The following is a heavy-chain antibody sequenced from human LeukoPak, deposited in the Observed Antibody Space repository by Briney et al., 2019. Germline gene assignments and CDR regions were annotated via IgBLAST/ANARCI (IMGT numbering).Heavy chain of an antibody. CDR3: AKDFTNSGSDAFDI. CDR1: GFTFSSYA. D-gene: IGHD5-12*01. CDR2: ISDTGANT. J-gene: IGHJ3*02. Sequence: PGGSLRLSCAASGFTFSSYAMSWVRQAAGKGLEWVSAISDTGANTYYADSVKGRFTISRDNSKNTLYLQMNSLRAEDTAVYYCAKDFTNSGSDAFDIWGQGTMVTVSS. V-gene: IGHV3-23*01.